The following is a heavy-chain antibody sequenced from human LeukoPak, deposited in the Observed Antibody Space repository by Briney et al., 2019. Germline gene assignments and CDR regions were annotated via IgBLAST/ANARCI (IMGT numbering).Heavy chain of an antibody. CDR3: AKDIYYESRGAFDI. Sequence: PGRSLRLSCAASGFTFDDYAMHWVRQAPGKGLERVSGISWNSGTIGYADSVKGRFTISRDNAKNSLYLQMNSLRAEDMALYYCAKDIYYESRGAFDIWGQGTMVTVSS. CDR1: GFTFDDYA. D-gene: IGHD3-22*01. V-gene: IGHV3-9*03. CDR2: ISWNSGTI. J-gene: IGHJ3*02.